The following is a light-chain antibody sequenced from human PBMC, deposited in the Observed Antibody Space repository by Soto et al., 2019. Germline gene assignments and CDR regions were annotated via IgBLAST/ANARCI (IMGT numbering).Light chain of an antibody. J-gene: IGKJ1*01. CDR1: QDIRIF. V-gene: IGKV1-17*01. CDR2: AAS. Sequence: DIQMTQSPSSLSASVGDRVTITCRASQDIRIFLGWYQQKPGKAPKRLIYAASSLVSGVPSRFSGSGSGTEFTLTISSLQPEDFATYYCLQHSSYPWTFGQGTKVDIK. CDR3: LQHSSYPWT.